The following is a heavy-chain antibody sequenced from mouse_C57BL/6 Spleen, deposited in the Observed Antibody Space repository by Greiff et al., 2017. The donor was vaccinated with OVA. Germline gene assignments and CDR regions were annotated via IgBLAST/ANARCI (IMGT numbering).Heavy chain of an antibody. V-gene: IGHV14-4*01. CDR2: IDPENGDT. J-gene: IGHJ1*03. CDR3: TTIPYGCSSWYFDV. CDR1: GFNIKDDY. Sequence: VQLQQSGAELVRPGASVKLSCTASGFNIKDDYMHWVKQRPEQGLEWIGWIDPENGDTEYASKFQGKATITAETSSNTAYLQLSSLASEDTAVYYCTTIPYGCSSWYFDVWGTATTVTVSS. D-gene: IGHD1-1*01.